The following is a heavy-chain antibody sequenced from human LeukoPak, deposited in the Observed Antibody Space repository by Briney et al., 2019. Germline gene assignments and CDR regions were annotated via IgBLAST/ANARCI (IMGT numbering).Heavy chain of an antibody. CDR3: AKEGTPHVSTWYDL. CDR1: GVTLSPYG. J-gene: IGHJ5*02. D-gene: IGHD3-10*01. CDR2: ISYEGGTQ. Sequence: GGSLRLSCAASGVTLSPYGMHWVRQAPGKGLEWVAVISYEGGTQHYADSVKGRFIISRDNPRNTLYLQMNILRTEDTAVYYCAKEGTPHVSTWYDLWGQGTQVIVPS. V-gene: IGHV3-30*18.